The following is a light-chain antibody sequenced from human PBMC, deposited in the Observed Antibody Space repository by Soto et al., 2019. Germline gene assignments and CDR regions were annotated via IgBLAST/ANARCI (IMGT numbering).Light chain of an antibody. J-gene: IGKJ5*01. CDR1: QSISSH. CDR3: QQSYSTPIS. V-gene: IGKV1-39*01. Sequence: DIRMTQSPSSLSASVGDTVTITCRASQSISSHLNWYQQKPGKAPNLLMYTASNLQSGVPSRFSGSGSGTDFTLTINSLQPEDFATYYCQQSYSTPISFGQGTRLEIK. CDR2: TAS.